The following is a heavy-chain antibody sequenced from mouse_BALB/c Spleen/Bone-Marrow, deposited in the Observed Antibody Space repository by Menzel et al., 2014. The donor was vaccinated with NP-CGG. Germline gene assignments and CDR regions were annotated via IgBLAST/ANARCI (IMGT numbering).Heavy chain of an antibody. CDR2: ISSGGST. CDR3: ARVEDGYYVRAMDY. J-gene: IGHJ4*01. Sequence: EVQLVESGGGLVKPGGSLKLSCAASGFTFSSYAMSWVRQTPEKRLEWVASISSGGSTYYPDSVKGRFTISRDNARNILYLQMSSLRSEDTTMYYYARVEDGYYVRAMDYWGQGTSVTVSS. D-gene: IGHD2-3*01. V-gene: IGHV5-6-5*01. CDR1: GFTFSSYA.